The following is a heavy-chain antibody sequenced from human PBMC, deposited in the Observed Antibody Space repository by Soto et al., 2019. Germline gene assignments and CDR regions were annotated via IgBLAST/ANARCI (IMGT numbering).Heavy chain of an antibody. J-gene: IGHJ3*01. CDR3: TYAWTFYHDNDV. V-gene: IGHV3-15*07. CDR1: GFKFSDAW. Sequence: EEQLVESGGGLVEPGGSLRLSCAGSGFKFSDAWMNWIRQAAGKGLEWVGRIKSQDSGATIDYAGPVKGRFIFPRAASKSTLFLQMNSLKPDDTAVYFCTYAWTFYHDNDVWGQGTMVTVSS. D-gene: IGHD3-16*01. CDR2: IKSQDSGATI.